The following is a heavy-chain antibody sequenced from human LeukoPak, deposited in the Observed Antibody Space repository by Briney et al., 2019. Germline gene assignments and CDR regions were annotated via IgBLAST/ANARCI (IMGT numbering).Heavy chain of an antibody. Sequence: GATVKVSCKASGYTFTSYGISWVRQAPGQGLEWMGWISAYNGNTNYAQKLQGRVTMTTDTSTSTAYMELRSLRSDDTAVYYCARDNRVIYYYYYYGMDVWGQGTTVTVPS. D-gene: IGHD2/OR15-2a*01. V-gene: IGHV1-18*01. CDR2: ISAYNGNT. J-gene: IGHJ6*02. CDR1: GYTFTSYG. CDR3: ARDNRVIYYYYYYGMDV.